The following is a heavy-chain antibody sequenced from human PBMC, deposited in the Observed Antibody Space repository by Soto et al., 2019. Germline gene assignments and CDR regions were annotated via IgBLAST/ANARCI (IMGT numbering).Heavy chain of an antibody. CDR2: ISGSSNTI. D-gene: IGHD3-22*01. J-gene: IGHJ6*02. V-gene: IGHV3-48*02. Sequence: EVQLVESGGGLVQPGRSLRLSCAASGFTFSTYAMNWVRQAPGKGLEWLSYISGSSNTIYYADSVKGRFTISRDNAKKSVYLQRNSRTDEDTAMYYCAREGYYSYYYGMDVWGQGTTVIVSS. CDR1: GFTFSTYA. CDR3: AREGYYSYYYGMDV.